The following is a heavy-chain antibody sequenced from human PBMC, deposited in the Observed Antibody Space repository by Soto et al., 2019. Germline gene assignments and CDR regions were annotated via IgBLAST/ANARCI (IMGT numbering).Heavy chain of an antibody. Sequence: PWESLKISCKGSGYNFATSWIGWIRQVPGKGLEWMGIIYPGDSDDRYNPSFEGQVTISADKSINTAYLHWSSLKASDTALYYCAXLRLDDVGGPPKYWFDPWGQGTLVTVSS. D-gene: IGHD3-16*01. CDR1: GYNFATSW. CDR3: AXLRLDDVGGPPKYWFDP. J-gene: IGHJ5*02. V-gene: IGHV5-51*01. CDR2: IYPGDSDD.